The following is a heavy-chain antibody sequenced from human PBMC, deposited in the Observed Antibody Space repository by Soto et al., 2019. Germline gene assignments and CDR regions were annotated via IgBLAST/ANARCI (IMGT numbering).Heavy chain of an antibody. V-gene: IGHV4-59*01. J-gene: IGHJ6*02. Sequence: SETLSLTCTVSGGSISSYYWSWIRQPPGKGLEWIGYIYYSGSTNYNPSLKSRVTISVDTSKNQFSLKLSSVTAADTAVYYCARIASLYYYGMDVWGQGTTVTVSS. CDR1: GGSISSYY. CDR2: IYYSGST. CDR3: ARIASLYYYGMDV.